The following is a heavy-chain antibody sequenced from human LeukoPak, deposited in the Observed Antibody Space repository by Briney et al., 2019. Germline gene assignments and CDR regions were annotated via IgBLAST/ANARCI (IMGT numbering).Heavy chain of an antibody. J-gene: IGHJ1*01. V-gene: IGHV4-30-2*01. D-gene: IGHD2-2*01. Sequence: TPSETLSLTCAVSGGSISSGGYSWSWIRQPPGKGLEWIGYIYHSGSTYYNPSLKSRVTISVDRSKNQFSLKLSSVTAADTAVYYCARGAGCSSTSCYAVYFQHWGQGTLVTVSS. CDR2: IYHSGST. CDR3: ARGAGCSSTSCYAVYFQH. CDR1: GGSISSGGYS.